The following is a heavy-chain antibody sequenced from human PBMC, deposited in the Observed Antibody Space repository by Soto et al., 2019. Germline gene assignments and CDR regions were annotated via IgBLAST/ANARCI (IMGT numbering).Heavy chain of an antibody. J-gene: IGHJ4*02. V-gene: IGHV3-21*01. Sequence: GSLRLSCAASGFTFSSYSMNWVRQAPGKGLEWVSSISSSSSYIYYADSVKGRFTISRDNAKNSLYLQMNSLRAEDTAVYYCARAWCGNYPFDYWGQGTLVTVSS. CDR2: ISSSSSYI. CDR3: ARAWCGNYPFDY. D-gene: IGHD2-8*02. CDR1: GFTFSSYS.